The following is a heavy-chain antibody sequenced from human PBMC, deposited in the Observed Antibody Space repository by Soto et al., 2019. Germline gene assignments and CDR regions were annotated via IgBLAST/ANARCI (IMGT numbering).Heavy chain of an antibody. CDR3: ARGGAMGVDY. J-gene: IGHJ4*02. CDR2: IYFDGITT. D-gene: IGHD1-26*01. V-gene: IGHV3-74*01. Sequence: GGSLRLSCTASGFTFNTHWMHWVRQAPGKVLVWVSRIYFDGITTNYAGSVKGRLTVARDNAKNTVYLHVNTLRDEDTAVYYCARGGAMGVDYWGQGTLVTVSS. CDR1: GFTFNTHW.